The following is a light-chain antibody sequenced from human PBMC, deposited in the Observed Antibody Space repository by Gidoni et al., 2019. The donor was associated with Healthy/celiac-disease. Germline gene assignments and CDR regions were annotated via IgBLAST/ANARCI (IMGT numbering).Light chain of an antibody. J-gene: IGKJ1*01. CDR3: QQYGSSFTWT. CDR2: GAS. Sequence: IVLTPSPGTLSLSPGERATLSYRASQSVSSSYLAWYQQKPGQAPRLLIYGASSRATGIPDRFSGSGSGTDFTLTISRLETEDFAVYYCQQYGSSFTWTFGQGTKVEIK. CDR1: QSVSSSY. V-gene: IGKV3-20*01.